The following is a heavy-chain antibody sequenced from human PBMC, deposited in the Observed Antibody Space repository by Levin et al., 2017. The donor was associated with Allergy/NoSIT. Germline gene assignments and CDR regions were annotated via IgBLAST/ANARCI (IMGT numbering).Heavy chain of an antibody. J-gene: IGHJ6*02. V-gene: IGHV3-49*03. CDR3: TRGFQPPALVYYGMDG. CDR1: GFTFGDYA. D-gene: IGHD2-2*01. Sequence: GESLKISCTASGFTFGDYAMSWFRQAPGKGLEWVGFIRSKAYGGTTEYAASVKGRFTISRDDSKSIAYLQMNSLKTEDTAVYYCTRGFQPPALVYYGMDGWGQGTTVTVSS. CDR2: IRSKAYGGTT.